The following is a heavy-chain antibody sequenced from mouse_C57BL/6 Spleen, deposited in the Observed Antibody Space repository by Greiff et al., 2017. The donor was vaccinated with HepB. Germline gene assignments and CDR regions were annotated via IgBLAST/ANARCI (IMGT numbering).Heavy chain of an antibody. V-gene: IGHV3-1*01. Sequence: DVQLQESGPGMVKPSQSLSLTCTVTGYSITSGYDWHWIRHFPGNKLEWMGYISYSGSTNYNPSLKSRISITHDTSKNHFFLKLNSVTTEDTATYYCARWDSNFFDYWGQGTTLTVSS. D-gene: IGHD2-5*01. CDR2: ISYSGST. J-gene: IGHJ2*01. CDR1: GYSITSGYD. CDR3: ARWDSNFFDY.